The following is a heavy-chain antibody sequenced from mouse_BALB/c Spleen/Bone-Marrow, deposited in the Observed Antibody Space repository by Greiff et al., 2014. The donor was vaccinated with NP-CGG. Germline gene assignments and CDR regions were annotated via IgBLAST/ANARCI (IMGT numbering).Heavy chain of an antibody. Sequence: QVQLKESGAELMKPGASVKISCKATGYTFSSYGIEWVKQRPGHGLEWIGEILPGSGGTNYNEKFKGKATFTADTSSNTAYMQLNSLTSEDSAVYYCARSMDYWGQGTSVTVSS. CDR1: GYTFSSYG. V-gene: IGHV1-9*01. CDR3: ARSMDY. CDR2: ILPGSGGT. J-gene: IGHJ4*01.